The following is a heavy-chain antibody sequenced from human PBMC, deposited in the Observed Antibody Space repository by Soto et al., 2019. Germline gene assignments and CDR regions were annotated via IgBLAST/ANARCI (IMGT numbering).Heavy chain of an antibody. CDR2: ISSSGSTI. CDR1: GFTFSDYY. Sequence: GGSLRLSCAASGFTFSDYYMSWIRQAPGKGLEWVSYISSSGSTIYYADSVKGRFTISRDNAKNSLYLQMNSLRAEDTGTYYCARVWWFGEKEYFQNWGQGTLVTVSS. V-gene: IGHV3-11*01. CDR3: ARVWWFGEKEYFQN. J-gene: IGHJ1*01. D-gene: IGHD2-21*01.